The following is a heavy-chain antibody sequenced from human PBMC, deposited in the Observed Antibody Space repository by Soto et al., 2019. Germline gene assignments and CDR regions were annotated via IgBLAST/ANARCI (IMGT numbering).Heavy chain of an antibody. V-gene: IGHV4-59*01. Sequence: SETLSLTCTVSGGSISSYYWSWIRQPPGKGLEWIGYIYYSGSTNYNPSLKSRVTISVDTSKNQFSLKLSSVTAAGTAVYYCARVTYCSSTSCYAFDYWGQGTLVTVSS. CDR1: GGSISSYY. CDR3: ARVTYCSSTSCYAFDY. J-gene: IGHJ4*02. CDR2: IYYSGST. D-gene: IGHD2-2*01.